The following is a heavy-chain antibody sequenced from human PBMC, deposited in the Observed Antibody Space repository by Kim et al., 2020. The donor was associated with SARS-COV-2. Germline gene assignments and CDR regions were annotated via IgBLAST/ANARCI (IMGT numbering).Heavy chain of an antibody. CDR2: ISGSGGST. D-gene: IGHD3-10*01. CDR3: AKDVDYYGSGSYHRFDP. J-gene: IGHJ5*02. V-gene: IGHV3-23*01. CDR1: GFTFSSYA. Sequence: GGSLRLSCAASGFTFSSYAMSWVRQAPGKGLEWVSAISGSGGSTYYADSVKGRFTISRDNSKNTLYLQMNSLRAEDTAVYYCAKDVDYYGSGSYHRFDPWGQGTLVTVSS.